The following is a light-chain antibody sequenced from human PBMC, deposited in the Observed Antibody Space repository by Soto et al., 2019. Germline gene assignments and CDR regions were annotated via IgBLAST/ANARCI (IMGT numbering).Light chain of an antibody. Sequence: QAVVTQSPSVSGAPGQRVTISCTGSSSNIGAGYDVHWYQQLPGTAPKLLIFANINRPSGVPDRFSVSKSGTSASLAITGLRAEDEADYYCQSYDSSLSGYVFGTVAKLTVL. CDR2: ANI. CDR3: QSYDSSLSGYV. J-gene: IGLJ1*01. V-gene: IGLV1-40*01. CDR1: SSNIGAGYD.